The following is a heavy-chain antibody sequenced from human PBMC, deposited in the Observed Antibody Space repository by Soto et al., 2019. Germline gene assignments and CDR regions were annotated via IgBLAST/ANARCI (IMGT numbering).Heavy chain of an antibody. CDR3: ARSGGVIITQWHFDL. CDR2: IWYDGNNK. J-gene: IGHJ2*01. CDR1: GFTFSSYA. V-gene: IGHV3-33*01. Sequence: QVQLVESGGGVVQPGRSLRLSCAASGFTFSSYAMHRVRQAPGKGLEWVAVIWYDGNNKYYADSVRGRLTISRDNSKNTLYLQMHSLRAEDTAVYYCARSGGVIITQWHFDLWGRGTLVTVSS. D-gene: IGHD3-3*01.